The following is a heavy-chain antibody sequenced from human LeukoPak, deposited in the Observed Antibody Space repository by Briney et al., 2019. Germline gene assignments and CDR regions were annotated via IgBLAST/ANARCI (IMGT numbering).Heavy chain of an antibody. D-gene: IGHD3-10*01. J-gene: IGHJ6*02. CDR2: ISSSSSYI. Sequence: GGSLRLSCAASGFTFSSYSMNWVRQAPGKGLEWVSSISSSSSYIYYADSVKGRFTISRDNAKNTLYLQMNSLRAEDTAVYFCARDYGRSRDYGMDVWGQGTTVTVSS. CDR1: GFTFSSYS. V-gene: IGHV3-21*01. CDR3: ARDYGRSRDYGMDV.